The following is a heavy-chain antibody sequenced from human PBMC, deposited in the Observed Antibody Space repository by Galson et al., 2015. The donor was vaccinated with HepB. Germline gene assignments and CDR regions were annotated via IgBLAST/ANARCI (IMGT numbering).Heavy chain of an antibody. J-gene: IGHJ4*02. Sequence: SLRLSCAASGFTFSTYWMSWVRQAPGKGLEWVAKIKQDGSEKYFVDSVKGRFTISRDNAKNSLYLHMSSLRAEGTGVYYCARYDFWTGSYQDYWGQGTLVTISS. V-gene: IGHV3-7*01. CDR1: GFTFSTYW. D-gene: IGHD3-3*01. CDR3: ARYDFWTGSYQDY. CDR2: IKQDGSEK.